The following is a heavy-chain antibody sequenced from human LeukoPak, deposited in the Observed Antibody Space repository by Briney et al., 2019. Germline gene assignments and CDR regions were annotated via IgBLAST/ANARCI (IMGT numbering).Heavy chain of an antibody. CDR2: MNPNSGNT. Sequence: ASVKVSCKASGYTFTSYDINWVRQATGQGLEWMGWMNPNSGNTGYAQKFQGRVTMTRNTSIRTAYMELSSLRSEDTAANYCVSPGVYYDSSGYYPFDYWGQGTLVTVSS. CDR1: GYTFTSYD. V-gene: IGHV1-8*01. J-gene: IGHJ4*02. D-gene: IGHD3-22*01. CDR3: VSPGVYYDSSGYYPFDY.